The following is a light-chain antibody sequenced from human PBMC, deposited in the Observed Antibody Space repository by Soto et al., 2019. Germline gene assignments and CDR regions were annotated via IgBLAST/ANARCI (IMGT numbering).Light chain of an antibody. CDR2: KAS. Sequence: DIQMTQSPSTLSVSVGDRVTITCRASQSISSWLAWYQQKPGKAPKLLIYKASTLKSGVPSRFSGSGSGTEFTLTISSLQPDDFAVYFCQQFKNYPITFGQGTRLEIK. CDR3: QQFKNYPIT. CDR1: QSISSW. J-gene: IGKJ5*01. V-gene: IGKV1-5*03.